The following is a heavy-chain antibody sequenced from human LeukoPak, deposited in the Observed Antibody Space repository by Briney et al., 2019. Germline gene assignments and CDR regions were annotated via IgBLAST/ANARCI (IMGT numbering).Heavy chain of an antibody. CDR2: IYHSGST. V-gene: IGHV4-38-2*01. CDR1: GYSISSGYY. J-gene: IGHJ3*02. Sequence: SETLSLTCAVSGYSISSGYYWGWIRQPPGKGLEWIGSIYHSGSTYYNPSLKSRVTLSVDTSKNQFSLKLSSVTAADTAVYYCARPIGGYCSSTSRYRGGAFDIWGQGTMVTVSS. CDR3: ARPIGGYCSSTSRYRGGAFDI. D-gene: IGHD2-2*02.